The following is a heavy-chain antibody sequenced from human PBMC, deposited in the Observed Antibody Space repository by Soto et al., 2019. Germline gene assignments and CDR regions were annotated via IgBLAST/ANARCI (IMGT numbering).Heavy chain of an antibody. J-gene: IGHJ5*01. CDR1: GFAFSEYY. Sequence: QVQLVESGGGLVKPGGSLRLSCAASGFAFSEYYMSWIRQAPGKGLQWVSYISSRGTLSDYPASVKGRFTIPRDNAQKSLYLEMDSLRDEDTAVYYCARLGGEYSRKWYWFDSWGQGTQVTVSS. V-gene: IGHV3-11*01. D-gene: IGHD1-26*01. CDR3: ARLGGEYSRKWYWFDS. CDR2: ISSRGTLS.